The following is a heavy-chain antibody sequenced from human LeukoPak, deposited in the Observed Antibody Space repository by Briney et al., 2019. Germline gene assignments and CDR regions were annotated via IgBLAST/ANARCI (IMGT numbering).Heavy chain of an antibody. Sequence: ASVKVSCKASGGTFSSSAISWVRQAPGQGLEWMGGIIPIFGTPNYAQKFQGRVTITTDDSTGTSYMELSSLRSEDTAVYYCARADRYCSDTNCYYYFDYWGQGTLVTVSS. J-gene: IGHJ4*02. CDR2: IIPIFGTP. CDR3: ARADRYCSDTNCYYYFDY. V-gene: IGHV1-69*05. CDR1: GGTFSSSA. D-gene: IGHD2-2*01.